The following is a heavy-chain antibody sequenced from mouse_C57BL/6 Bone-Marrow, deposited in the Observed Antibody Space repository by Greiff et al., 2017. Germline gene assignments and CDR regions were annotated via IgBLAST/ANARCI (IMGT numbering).Heavy chain of an antibody. J-gene: IGHJ1*03. Sequence: QVQLQQSGPELVRPGVSVKIFCKGSGYTFTDYAMHWVKQSHAKSLEGIGVISTYYGDASYNQKFTDKATMTVDKSSSTAYMELARLTSEDSAVYYCASPYYGSSYGYWYFDVWGTGTTVTVSS. CDR2: ISTYYGDA. CDR3: ASPYYGSSYGYWYFDV. V-gene: IGHV1-67*01. CDR1: GYTFTDYA. D-gene: IGHD1-1*01.